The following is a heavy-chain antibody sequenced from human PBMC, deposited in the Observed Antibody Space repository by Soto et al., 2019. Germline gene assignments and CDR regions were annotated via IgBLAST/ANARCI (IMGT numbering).Heavy chain of an antibody. Sequence: PGGSLRLSCAASGFTFSSYSMNWVRQAPGKGLEWVSSISSSSSYIYYADSVKGRFTISRDNAKNSLYLQMNSLRAEDTAVYYCARPRGAYCGGDCYRYAFDIWGQGTVVTVSS. D-gene: IGHD2-21*02. V-gene: IGHV3-21*01. CDR3: ARPRGAYCGGDCYRYAFDI. CDR2: ISSSSSYI. J-gene: IGHJ3*02. CDR1: GFTFSSYS.